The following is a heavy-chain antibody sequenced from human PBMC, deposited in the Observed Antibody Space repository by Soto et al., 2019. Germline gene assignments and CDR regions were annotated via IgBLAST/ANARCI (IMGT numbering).Heavy chain of an antibody. D-gene: IGHD3-3*01. CDR2: IRSDGSNR. CDR1: GFTFRSYG. CDR3: AKARSSLEWPPFDP. J-gene: IGHJ5*02. Sequence: QVKLVESGGGVVQPGRSLRLSCTTSGFTFRSYGMHWVRQAPGKGLEWVAVIRSDGSNRDYVDSVKGRFTISRDNSRRMVYLQMDNLRLEDTAVYYCAKARSSLEWPPFDPWSKRTLVTGSP. V-gene: IGHV3-30*18.